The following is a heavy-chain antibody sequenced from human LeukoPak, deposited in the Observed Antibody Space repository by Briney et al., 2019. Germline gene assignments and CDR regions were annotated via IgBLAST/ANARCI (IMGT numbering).Heavy chain of an antibody. CDR3: AKDPDPPGNYFDY. J-gene: IGHJ4*02. CDR2: IRYDGSNK. V-gene: IGHV3-30*02. D-gene: IGHD1-14*01. CDR1: GFTFSSYG. Sequence: GGSLRLSCAASGFTFSSYGMHWVRQAPGKGLEWVAFIRYDGSNKYYADSVKGRFTISRDNSKNTLYLQMNSLRAEDTAVYYCAKDPDPPGNYFDYWGQGTLVTVFS.